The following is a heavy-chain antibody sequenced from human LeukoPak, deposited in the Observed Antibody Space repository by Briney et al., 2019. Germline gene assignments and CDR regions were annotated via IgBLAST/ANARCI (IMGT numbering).Heavy chain of an antibody. CDR2: ISSSSSYI. CDR3: ARDRLIVGQWLPPGDYYGMDV. V-gene: IGHV3-21*01. Sequence: GGSLRLSCAASGFTFSSYSMNWVRQAPGKGLEWVSSISSSSSYIYYADSVKGRFTISRDNAKNSLYLQMNSLRAEDTAVYYCARDRLIVGQWLPPGDYYGMDVWGQGTTVTVSS. J-gene: IGHJ6*02. CDR1: GFTFSSYS. D-gene: IGHD6-19*01.